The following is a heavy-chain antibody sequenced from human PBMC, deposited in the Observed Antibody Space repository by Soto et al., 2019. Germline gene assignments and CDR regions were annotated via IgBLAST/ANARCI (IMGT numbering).Heavy chain of an antibody. J-gene: IGHJ4*02. CDR2: ISGSGGST. Sequence: EVQLLESGGGLVQPGGSLRLSCAASGFTFSSYAMSWVRQAPGKGLEWVSAISGSGGSTYYADSVKGRFTISRDNSKNTLYLKINRRRAEETAVYYCANIYSYSSSFDYWAQGTLVPVSS. D-gene: IGHD6-6*01. CDR1: GFTFSSYA. CDR3: ANIYSYSSSFDY. V-gene: IGHV3-23*01.